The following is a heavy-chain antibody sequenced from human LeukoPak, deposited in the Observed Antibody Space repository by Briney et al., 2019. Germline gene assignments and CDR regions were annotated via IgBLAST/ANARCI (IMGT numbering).Heavy chain of an antibody. J-gene: IGHJ6*04. Sequence: SETLSLTCAVYGGSFSGYYWSWIRQPPGKGLEWIGEINHSGSTNYNPSLKSRVTIPVDTSKNQFSLKLSSVTAADTAVYYCATGIAAAGTSGYYYYYYGMDVWGKGTTVTVSS. CDR1: GGSFSGYY. V-gene: IGHV4-34*01. D-gene: IGHD6-13*01. CDR3: ATGIAAAGTSGYYYYYYGMDV. CDR2: INHSGST.